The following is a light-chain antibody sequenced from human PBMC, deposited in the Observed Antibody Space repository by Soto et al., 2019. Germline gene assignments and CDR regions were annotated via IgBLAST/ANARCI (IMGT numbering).Light chain of an antibody. CDR2: LAS. CDR3: QKYNSAPLT. V-gene: IGKV1-27*01. J-gene: IGKJ4*01. Sequence: DIQMTQSPSSLSASVGDRVTITCRASQGISNYVAWYQQKPGKVPKLLIYLASTLQSGVPSRFSGSGSGTVFTLTISSLQPEDVATYYCQKYNSAPLTFGGGTKVEIK. CDR1: QGISNY.